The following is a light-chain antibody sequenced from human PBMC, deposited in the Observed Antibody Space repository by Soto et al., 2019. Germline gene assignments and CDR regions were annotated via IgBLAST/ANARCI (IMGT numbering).Light chain of an antibody. CDR2: EVS. CDR3: SSYTRGSTLV. V-gene: IGLV2-14*01. Sequence: QSALTQPASVSGSPGQSITISCTGSRNDISAYDSVSWYQQHPDKAPKLIIYEVSNRPSGVSNRFSGSKSGNTASLTISGRQADDEADYYCSSYTRGSTLVFGGGTKLTVL. J-gene: IGLJ3*02. CDR1: RNDISAYDS.